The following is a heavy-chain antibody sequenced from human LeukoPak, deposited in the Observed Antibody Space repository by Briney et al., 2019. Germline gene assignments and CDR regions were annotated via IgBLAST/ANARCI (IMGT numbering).Heavy chain of an antibody. J-gene: IGHJ5*02. CDR3: ARDGGNIPVS. Sequence: ASVKISCKASGYTFTGYYIHWVRQAPGQGLEWMGWINPNSGGTNHAQKFQGRVTMTRDTSISTAYMELTRLRSDDTAVYYCARDGGNIPVSWGQGTLVTASS. V-gene: IGHV1-2*02. D-gene: IGHD2/OR15-2a*01. CDR2: INPNSGGT. CDR1: GYTFTGYY.